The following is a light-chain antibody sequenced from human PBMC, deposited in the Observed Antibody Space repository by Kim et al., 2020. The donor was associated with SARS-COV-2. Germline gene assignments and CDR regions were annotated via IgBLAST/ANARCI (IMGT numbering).Light chain of an antibody. Sequence: SPGESAPLSCRASQSVRNGYLAWYQQKPGQAPRLLIYDASSRATGIPDRFSGSGSGTDFTLTISRLEPEDFAVYYCQQYTGSPITFGQGTRLEIK. CDR2: DAS. CDR3: QQYTGSPIT. CDR1: QSVRNGY. J-gene: IGKJ5*01. V-gene: IGKV3-20*01.